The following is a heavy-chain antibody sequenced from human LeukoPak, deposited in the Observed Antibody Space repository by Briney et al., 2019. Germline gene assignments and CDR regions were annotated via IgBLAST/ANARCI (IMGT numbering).Heavy chain of an antibody. D-gene: IGHD1-26*01. J-gene: IGHJ4*02. CDR1: GFTFISSA. CDR3: AGPVGASQNDY. CDR2: ISGSGGST. V-gene: IGHV3-23*01. Sequence: GGSLRLSCAASGFTFISSAMSSVRQAPGKGLEWVSAISGSGGSTNYADSVKGRFTISRDNSKNTLYLQMNSLRAEDTAVYYCAGPVGASQNDYWGQGTLVTVSS.